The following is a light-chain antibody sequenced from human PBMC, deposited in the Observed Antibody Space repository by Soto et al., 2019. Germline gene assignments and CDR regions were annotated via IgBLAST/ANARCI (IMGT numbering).Light chain of an antibody. Sequence: DIQITQSPSSLSASIVDRVTITCRASQTVNTYLHWYQQKPGKAPKLLIYAASNLQSGVPSRFSGSESGTNFTLSLNSLQPEDFATYYCQQGYSNPWTFGQGTKVDIK. J-gene: IGKJ1*01. CDR1: QTVNTY. CDR3: QQGYSNPWT. V-gene: IGKV1-39*01. CDR2: AAS.